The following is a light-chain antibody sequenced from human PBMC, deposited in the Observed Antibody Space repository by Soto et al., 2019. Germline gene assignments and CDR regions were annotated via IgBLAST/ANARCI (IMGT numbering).Light chain of an antibody. J-gene: IGKJ2*01. Sequence: EIVLTQSPATLSLSPGERATLSCRASQSVSSYLAWYQQKPGQAPRLLIYDASNRATGIPARFSGSGSGTDVFPTISSLQPDDFAVDYYQQRSDWPPYTFGQGTKLEIK. CDR2: DAS. CDR3: QQRSDWPPYT. V-gene: IGKV3-11*01. CDR1: QSVSSY.